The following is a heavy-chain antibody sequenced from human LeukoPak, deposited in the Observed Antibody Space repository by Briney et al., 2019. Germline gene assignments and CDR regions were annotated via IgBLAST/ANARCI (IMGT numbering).Heavy chain of an antibody. Sequence: ASETLSLTCAVYGGSFSGYYWSWIRQPPGKGLEWIGEINHSGSTNYNPSLKSRVTISVDTSKNQFSLKLSSVTAADTAVYYCASSGVIIWGQGTMATVSS. CDR2: INHSGST. V-gene: IGHV4-34*01. CDR3: ASSGVII. J-gene: IGHJ3*02. D-gene: IGHD3-10*01. CDR1: GGSFSGYY.